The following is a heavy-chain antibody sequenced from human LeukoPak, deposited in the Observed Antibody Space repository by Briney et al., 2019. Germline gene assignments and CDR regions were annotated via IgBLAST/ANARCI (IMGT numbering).Heavy chain of an antibody. CDR3: AKQSTGIDY. D-gene: IGHD3-10*01. V-gene: IGHV3-23*01. Sequence: GGSLRLSCAASGFTFSNYAMSWVRQAPGKGMEWVSAISGSGGGTYYADSVKGRFTISRDNFKNTLYLQMNSLRAEDTAVYYCAKQSTGIDYWGQGTLVTASS. CDR2: ISGSGGGT. CDR1: GFTFSNYA. J-gene: IGHJ4*02.